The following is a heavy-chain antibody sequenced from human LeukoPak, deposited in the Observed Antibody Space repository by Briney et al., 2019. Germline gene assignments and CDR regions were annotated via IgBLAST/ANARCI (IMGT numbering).Heavy chain of an antibody. CDR3: ARDFGYGDYPDY. J-gene: IGHJ4*02. V-gene: IGHV3-74*01. D-gene: IGHD4-17*01. Sequence: XCAXSGFXFXSYWMHWVRHAPGKGLGWVSRINSDGSITSYADSVKGRFTISRHNAKNTLYLQMNSLRAEDTAVYYCARDFGYGDYPDYWGQGTLVTVSS. CDR2: INSDGSIT. CDR1: GFXFXSYW.